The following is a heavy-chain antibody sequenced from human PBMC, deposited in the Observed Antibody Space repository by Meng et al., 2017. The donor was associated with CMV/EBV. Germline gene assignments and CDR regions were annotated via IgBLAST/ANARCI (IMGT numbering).Heavy chain of an antibody. CDR2: VSGYNGGT. Sequence: ASVQVSCQASGYMLNSYGVTWVRRAPGQGVEWVGWVSGYNGGTHYAQKFQGRVTMTADTSTTTAYMDLRSLRDDDSAVDYCAIGVGGTLGRGFDIWGQGTVVTVSS. CDR3: AIGVGGTLGRGFDI. CDR1: GYMLNSYG. V-gene: IGHV1-18*01. J-gene: IGHJ3*02. D-gene: IGHD1-26*01.